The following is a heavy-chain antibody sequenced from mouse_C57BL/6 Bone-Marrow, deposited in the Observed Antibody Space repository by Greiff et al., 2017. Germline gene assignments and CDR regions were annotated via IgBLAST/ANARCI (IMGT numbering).Heavy chain of an antibody. D-gene: IGHD1-1*01. Sequence: VKVVESGAELARPGASVKLSCKASGYTFTSYGISWVKQRTGQGLEWIGEIYPRSGNTYYNEKFKGKATLTADKSSSTAYMELRSLTSEDSAVYFCARDPFIYYYGSSWFAYWGQGTLVTVSA. J-gene: IGHJ3*01. CDR2: IYPRSGNT. CDR3: ARDPFIYYYGSSWFAY. V-gene: IGHV1-81*01. CDR1: GYTFTSYG.